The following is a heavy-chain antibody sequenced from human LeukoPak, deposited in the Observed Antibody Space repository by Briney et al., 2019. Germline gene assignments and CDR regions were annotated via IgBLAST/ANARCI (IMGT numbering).Heavy chain of an antibody. CDR1: GYTFTSYG. J-gene: IGHJ5*02. CDR2: MNPNSGNT. CDR3: ARVPGKVRPWFDP. Sequence: ASVKVSCKASGYTFTSYGINWVRQATGQGLEWMGWMNPNSGNTGYAQKFQGRVTMTRNTSISTAYMELSSLRSEDTAVYYCARVPGKVRPWFDPWGQGTLVTVSS. D-gene: IGHD2-2*01. V-gene: IGHV1-8*01.